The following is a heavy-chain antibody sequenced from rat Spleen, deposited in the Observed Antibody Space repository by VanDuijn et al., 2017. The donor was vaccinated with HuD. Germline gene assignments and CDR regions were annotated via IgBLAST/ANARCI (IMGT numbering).Heavy chain of an antibody. CDR2: INYDGSST. J-gene: IGHJ3*01. Sequence: EVQLVESDGGLVRPGRSLKLSCAASGFIFSDHYVAWVRQAPTKGLEWVATINYDGSSTFYRDSVRDRFTISRDNAKSTLYLQMDSLKSEDTATYYCVRGEQLGGDYWGQGTLVTVSS. D-gene: IGHD1-10*01. V-gene: IGHV5-29*01. CDR3: VRGEQLGGDY. CDR1: GFIFSDHY.